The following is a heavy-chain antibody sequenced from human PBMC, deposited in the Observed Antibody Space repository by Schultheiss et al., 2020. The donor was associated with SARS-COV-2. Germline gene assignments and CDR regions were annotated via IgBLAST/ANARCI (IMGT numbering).Heavy chain of an antibody. J-gene: IGHJ5*02. CDR3: ARGWVYCSSTSCNYWFDP. D-gene: IGHD2-2*01. V-gene: IGHV4-34*01. CDR2: IYYSGST. CDR1: GGSFSGYY. Sequence: SETLSLTCAVYGGSFSGYYWSWIRQPPGKGLEWIGSIYYSGSTYYNPSLKSRVTISVDTSKNQFSLKLSSVTAADTAVYYCARGWVYCSSTSCNYWFDPWGQGTLVTVSS.